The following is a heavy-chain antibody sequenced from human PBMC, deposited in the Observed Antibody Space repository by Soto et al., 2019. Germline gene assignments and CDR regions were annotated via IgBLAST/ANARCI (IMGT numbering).Heavy chain of an antibody. V-gene: IGHV4-59*01. D-gene: IGHD6-19*01. Sequence: QVQLQESGPGLVKVSETLSLTCTVSGGSINNNYWSWIRQPPGKGLEWIGYVYYTGSTNYNPSLKSRVTISVDTSQNQFSLKLTSVPAADTAVYYCARGGWSNDYWGQGTLVTVSS. CDR3: ARGGWSNDY. CDR1: GGSINNNY. J-gene: IGHJ4*02. CDR2: VYYTGST.